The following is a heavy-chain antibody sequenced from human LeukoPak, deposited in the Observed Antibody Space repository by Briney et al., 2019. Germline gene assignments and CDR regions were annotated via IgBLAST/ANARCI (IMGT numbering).Heavy chain of an antibody. Sequence: PSETLSLSCAVYGGSFRGYYWSWIRQPPGKGLEWIGEINHSGSTNYNPSLKSRVTISVDTSKNQFSLKLSSVTAADTAVYYCARGLSSSGFDYWSQGTLVTVSS. J-gene: IGHJ4*02. V-gene: IGHV4-34*01. CDR1: GGSFRGYY. CDR3: ARGLSSSGFDY. D-gene: IGHD6-25*01. CDR2: INHSGST.